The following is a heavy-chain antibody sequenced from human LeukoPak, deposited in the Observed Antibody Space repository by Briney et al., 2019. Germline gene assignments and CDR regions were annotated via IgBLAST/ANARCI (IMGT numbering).Heavy chain of an antibody. CDR1: GFTFSSYA. CDR2: ISGRGGGT. Sequence: GGSLRLSCAASGFTFSSYAVSWVRQAPGKGLEWVSAISGRGGGTYYADSVKGRFTIYRDNSKNTVYLQMNSLSTEDTAVYYCAKTTTGYSSGRYPGWPVDYWGQGTLVTVSS. CDR3: AKTTTGYSSGRYPGWPVDY. J-gene: IGHJ4*02. D-gene: IGHD6-19*01. V-gene: IGHV3-23*01.